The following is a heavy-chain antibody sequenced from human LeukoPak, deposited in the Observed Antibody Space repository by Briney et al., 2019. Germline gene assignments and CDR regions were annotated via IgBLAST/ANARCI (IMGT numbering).Heavy chain of an antibody. J-gene: IGHJ4*02. CDR2: IYTGTT. V-gene: IGHV4-4*07. CDR1: GGSISTFF. Sequence: SETLSLTCTVSGGSISTFFGTWIRQSAGKGLEWIGRIYTGTTYYNPSLESQATISVDTSNNRFSLKLTSLTAADTAVYYCARGTEMTSFTGYYSFDYWGRGSLVTVSS. CDR3: ARGTEMTSFTGYYSFDY. D-gene: IGHD3-9*01.